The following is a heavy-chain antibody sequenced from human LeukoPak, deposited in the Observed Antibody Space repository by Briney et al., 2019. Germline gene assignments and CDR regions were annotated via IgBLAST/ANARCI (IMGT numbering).Heavy chain of an antibody. CDR2: INSDGSST. D-gene: IGHD6-19*01. J-gene: IGHJ4*02. CDR3: AREGIAVAGPLDY. Sequence: PGGSLRLSCAASGFTFSSYWMHWVRQAPGKGLVWVSRINSDGSSTSYADSVKGRSTISRDNAKNTLYLQMNSLRAEDTAVYYCAREGIAVAGPLDYWGQGTLVTVSS. CDR1: GFTFSSYW. V-gene: IGHV3-74*01.